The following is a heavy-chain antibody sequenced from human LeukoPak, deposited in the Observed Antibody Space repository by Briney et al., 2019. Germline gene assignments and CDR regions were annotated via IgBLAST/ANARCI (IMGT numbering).Heavy chain of an antibody. CDR2: INPNSGVT. D-gene: IGHD2-2*01. V-gene: IGHV1-2*02. CDR3: ARDRSSTISSYYYYYMDV. J-gene: IGHJ6*03. CDR1: GYTFTGYY. Sequence: ASVKVSCKASGYTFTGYYMHWVRQAPGQGLEWMGWINPNSGVTKYAQMFQGRVTMTRDTSISTAYMELSRLRSDDTAVYYCARDRSSTISSYYYYYMDVWGKGTTVTVSS.